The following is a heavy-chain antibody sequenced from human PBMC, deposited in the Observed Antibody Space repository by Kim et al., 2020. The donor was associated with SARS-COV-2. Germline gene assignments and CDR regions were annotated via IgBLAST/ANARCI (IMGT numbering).Heavy chain of an antibody. Sequence: KSYAGEVKGRFTITRDNAKNSLYLQMNSLRAEDTAVYYCARDRWLYSSGWYYYWGQGTLVTVSS. J-gene: IGHJ4*02. D-gene: IGHD6-19*01. CDR3: ARDRWLYSSGWYYY. CDR2: K. V-gene: IGHV3-21*01.